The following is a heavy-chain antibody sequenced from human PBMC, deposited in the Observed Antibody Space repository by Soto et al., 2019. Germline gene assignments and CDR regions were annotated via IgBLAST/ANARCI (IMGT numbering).Heavy chain of an antibody. D-gene: IGHD2-2*01. CDR1: GFTFSSYG. CDR3: AKDQGYCSSTSCKYYYYYGMDV. CDR2: ISYDGSNK. Sequence: GGSLRLSCAASGFTFSSYGMHWVRQAPGKGLEWVAVISYDGSNKYYADSVKGRFTISRDNSKNTRYLQMNSLRAEDTAVYYCAKDQGYCSSTSCKYYYYYGMDVWGQGTTVTVSS. J-gene: IGHJ6*02. V-gene: IGHV3-30*18.